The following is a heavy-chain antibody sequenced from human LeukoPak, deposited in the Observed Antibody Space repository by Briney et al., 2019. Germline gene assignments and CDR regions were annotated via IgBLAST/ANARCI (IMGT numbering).Heavy chain of an antibody. Sequence: ASETLSLTCTVSGGSMRTYGYYWGWIRQPPGKGLEWIGSIYYTGSTYYNPSLKSRVTISVDTTRNQFSLKLSSVTAADTALYYCARRILYDNTGYYFYGGFDPWGQGSLVTVSS. CDR2: IYYTGST. V-gene: IGHV4-39*01. J-gene: IGHJ5*02. D-gene: IGHD3-22*01. CDR3: ARRILYDNTGYYFYGGFDP. CDR1: GGSMRTYGYY.